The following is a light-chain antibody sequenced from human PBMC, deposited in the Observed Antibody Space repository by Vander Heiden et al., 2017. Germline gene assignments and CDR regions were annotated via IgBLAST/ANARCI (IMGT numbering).Light chain of an antibody. Sequence: QTVLTQPASVSGSPGQPLPISRTGISINVGGYNFVFWYHLHSVQARHLMIYEVSYRPSGVSYRFSGSKSGNTASLTISGLQAEDESDYYCSSYTSSSTHVFGTGTKVTVL. V-gene: IGLV2-14*01. CDR1: SINVGGYNF. CDR2: EVS. CDR3: SSYTSSSTHV. J-gene: IGLJ1*01.